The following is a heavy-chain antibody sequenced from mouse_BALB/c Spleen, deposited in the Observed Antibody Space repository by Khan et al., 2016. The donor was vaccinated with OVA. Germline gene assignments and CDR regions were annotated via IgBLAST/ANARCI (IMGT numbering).Heavy chain of an antibody. CDR3: GRDYWFAY. Sequence: EVELVESGGGLVKPGGSLKLSCAASGFTFSNYAMSWVRQSPEKRLEWVASISSGDSTYYLDSVKGRFTISRDNARYILYLQMSSLRSEDTAMYFCGRDYWFAYWGQGTLVTVSA. CDR1: GFTFSNYA. CDR2: ISSGDST. J-gene: IGHJ3*01. V-gene: IGHV5-6-5*01.